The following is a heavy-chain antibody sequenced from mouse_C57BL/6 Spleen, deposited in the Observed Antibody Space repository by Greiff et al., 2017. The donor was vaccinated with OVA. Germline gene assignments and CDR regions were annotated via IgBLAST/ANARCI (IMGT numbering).Heavy chain of an antibody. V-gene: IGHV1-19*01. CDR3: ARSRSNYDGYFDY. CDR1: GYTFTDYY. D-gene: IGHD2-5*01. J-gene: IGHJ2*01. Sequence: EVQLQQSGPVLVKPGASVKMSCKASGYTFTDYYMNWVKQSHGKSLEWIGVINPYNGGTSYNQKFKGKATLTVDKSSSTAYMELNSLTSEDSAVYYCARSRSNYDGYFDYWGQGTTLTVSS. CDR2: INPYNGGT.